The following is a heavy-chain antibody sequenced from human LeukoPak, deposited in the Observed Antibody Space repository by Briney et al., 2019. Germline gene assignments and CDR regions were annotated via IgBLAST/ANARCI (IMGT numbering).Heavy chain of an antibody. CDR2: ISGSGGST. D-gene: IGHD2-2*02. J-gene: IGHJ4*02. Sequence: GGSLRLSCAASGFTFSSYAMSWVRQAPGKGLEWVSAISGSGGSTYYADSVKGRFTISRDNSKNTLYLQMNSLRAEDTAVYYCAKGFRRSYCSSTRCYTGYFDYWGQGTLVTVSS. V-gene: IGHV3-23*01. CDR1: GFTFSSYA. CDR3: AKGFRRSYCSSTRCYTGYFDY.